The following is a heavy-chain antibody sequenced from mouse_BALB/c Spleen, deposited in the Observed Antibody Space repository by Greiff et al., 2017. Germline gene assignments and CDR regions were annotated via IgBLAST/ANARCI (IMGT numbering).Heavy chain of an antibody. CDR3: TRKRDYAMDY. CDR1: GYSFTSYW. J-gene: IGHJ4*01. CDR2: IYPGNSDT. Sequence: VHVKQSGTVLARPGASVKMSCKASGYSFTSYWMHWVKQRPGQGLEWIGAIYPGNSDTSYNQKFKGKAKLTAVTSASTAYMELSSLTNEDSAVYYCTRKRDYAMDYWGQGTTVTVSS. V-gene: IGHV1-5*01.